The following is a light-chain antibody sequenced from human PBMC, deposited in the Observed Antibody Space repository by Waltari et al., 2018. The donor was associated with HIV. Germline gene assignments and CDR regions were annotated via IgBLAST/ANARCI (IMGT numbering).Light chain of an antibody. CDR3: QHYDNWPPR. Sequence: EIVMTQSPASLSMSLWPRATLSCRASQRVGDNLAWYYQKPGQAPRLLIYATSTRATGIPARFSGSGSGTEFTLTIGSLQPEDFALYYCQHYDNWPPRFGQGTKVDIK. CDR2: ATS. CDR1: QRVGDN. J-gene: IGKJ3*01. V-gene: IGKV3-15*01.